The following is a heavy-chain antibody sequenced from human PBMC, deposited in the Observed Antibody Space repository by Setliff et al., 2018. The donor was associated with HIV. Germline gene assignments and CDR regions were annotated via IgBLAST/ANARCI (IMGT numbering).Heavy chain of an antibody. Sequence: SETLSLTCTVSGGSVNDRSYFWGWIRQPPGKGLEWIGTFYYNGDSRYNPSLKSRVTISVDTSKNQFSLNLNSVTAADTAVYFCARVHLYDATAYYSSFESWGPGILVTVS. J-gene: IGHJ4*02. CDR1: GGSVNDRSYF. V-gene: IGHV4-39*01. CDR2: FYYNGDS. D-gene: IGHD2-21*01. CDR3: ARVHLYDATAYYSSFES.